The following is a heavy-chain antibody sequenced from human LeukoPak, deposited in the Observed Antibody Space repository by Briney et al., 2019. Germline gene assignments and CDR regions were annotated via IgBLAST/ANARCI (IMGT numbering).Heavy chain of an antibody. CDR2: INWRTDNI. CDR3: AKKSGSYFSLDY. J-gene: IGHJ4*02. V-gene: IGHV3-9*01. CDR1: GFTFEDSD. D-gene: IGHD1-26*01. Sequence: GGSLRLSCAASGFTFEDSDIHWVRQSPGKGLEWVSSINWRTDNIGYADSVKGRFTISRDNAKNSLYLQMNSLRAEDTALYYCAKKSGSYFSLDYWGQGTLVTVSS.